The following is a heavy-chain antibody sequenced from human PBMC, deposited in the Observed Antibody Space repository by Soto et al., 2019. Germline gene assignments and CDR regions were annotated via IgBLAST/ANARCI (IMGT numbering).Heavy chain of an antibody. D-gene: IGHD3-3*01. J-gene: IGHJ6*02. CDR3: ARLRGTYYDFWSGYFSYYYYGMDV. CDR2: INPSGGST. Sequence: QVQLVQSGAEVKKPGASVKVSCKASGYTFTSYYMHWVRQAPGQGLEWMGIINPSGGSTSYAQKFQGRVTMTRDTSTSTVYMELSSLRSEHTAVYYCARLRGTYYDFWSGYFSYYYYGMDVWGQGTTVTVSS. CDR1: GYTFTSYY. V-gene: IGHV1-46*01.